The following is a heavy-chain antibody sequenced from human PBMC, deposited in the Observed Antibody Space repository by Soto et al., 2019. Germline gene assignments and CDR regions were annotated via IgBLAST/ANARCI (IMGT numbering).Heavy chain of an antibody. Sequence: ASVKVSCKSSGYTFTSYGISWVRQAPGQGLEWMGWISAYNGDTNYAQKLQGRVTMTTDTSTSTAYMELRSLRSDDTAVYYCARRYPYRDAFDIWGQGTMVTVSS. V-gene: IGHV1-18*01. CDR2: ISAYNGDT. CDR3: ARRYPYRDAFDI. D-gene: IGHD2-2*01. J-gene: IGHJ3*02. CDR1: GYTFTSYG.